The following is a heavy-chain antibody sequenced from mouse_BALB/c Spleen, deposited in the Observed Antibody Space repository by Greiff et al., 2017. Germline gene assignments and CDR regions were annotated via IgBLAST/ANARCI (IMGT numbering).Heavy chain of an antibody. CDR1: GFTFSSYA. D-gene: IGHD2-4*01. Sequence: EVQLVESGGGLVKPGGSLKLSCAASGFTFSSYAMSWVRQSPEKRLEWVAEISSGGSYTYYLDTVTGRFTISRDNAKNTLYLEMSSLRSEDTAMYYCARVDYDVYYAMDYWGQGTSVTVSS. V-gene: IGHV5-9-4*01. CDR3: ARVDYDVYYAMDY. CDR2: ISSGGSYT. J-gene: IGHJ4*01.